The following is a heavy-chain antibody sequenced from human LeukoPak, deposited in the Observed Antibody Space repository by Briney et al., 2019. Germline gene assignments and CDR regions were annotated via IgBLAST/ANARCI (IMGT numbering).Heavy chain of an antibody. CDR3: ARYRDGDRDISLDI. CDR1: GDSISSDY. V-gene: IGHV4-59*08. CDR2: INNRGTT. D-gene: IGHD4-17*01. J-gene: IGHJ4*02. Sequence: PSETLSLTCTVSGDSISSDYWSWIRQPPGKGLEWIGFINNRGTTSYNPSLKSRVTISRDMSTNQFALKLSSVSAADTAVYYCARYRDGDRDISLDIWGQGTLVTVSS.